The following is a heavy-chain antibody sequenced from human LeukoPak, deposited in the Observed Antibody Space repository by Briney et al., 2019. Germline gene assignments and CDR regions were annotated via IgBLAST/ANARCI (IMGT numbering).Heavy chain of an antibody. V-gene: IGHV4-59*08. CDR1: GGSISSYY. J-gene: IGHJ6*02. D-gene: IGHD6-13*01. Sequence: PSETLSLTCTVSGGSISSYYWSWIRQPPGKGLEWIGYIFYSGDTFYNPSLKSRVTISVDTSKNQFSLKLSSVTAADTAVYYCARLSWQQLYYYYGMDVWGQGTTVTVSS. CDR3: ARLSWQQLYYYYGMDV. CDR2: IFYSGDT.